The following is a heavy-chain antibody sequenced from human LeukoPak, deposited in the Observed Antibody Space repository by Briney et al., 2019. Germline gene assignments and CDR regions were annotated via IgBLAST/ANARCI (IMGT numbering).Heavy chain of an antibody. CDR1: GFTFSDYY. Sequence: GGSLRLSCAASGFTFSDYYMSWVRQAPGKGLEWVAVISYDGSNKYYADSVKGRFTISRDNSKNTLYLQMNSLRAEDTAVYYCARDASSGWYIGYYFDYWGQGTLVTVSS. V-gene: IGHV3-30-3*01. D-gene: IGHD6-19*01. CDR3: ARDASSGWYIGYYFDY. J-gene: IGHJ4*02. CDR2: ISYDGSNK.